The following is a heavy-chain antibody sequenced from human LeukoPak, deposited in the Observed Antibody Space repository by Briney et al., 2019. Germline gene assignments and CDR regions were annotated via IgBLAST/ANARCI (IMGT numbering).Heavy chain of an antibody. J-gene: IGHJ6*03. D-gene: IGHD1-1*01. CDR1: GGSISSSSYY. Sequence: SETLSLTCTVSGGSISSSSYYWSWIRQPPGKGLEWIGYIYYSGSTNYNPSLKSRVTISVDTSKNQFSLKLSSVTAADTAVYYCARVGRVHSTKYYYYYYYMDVWGKGTTVTISS. V-gene: IGHV4-61*01. CDR3: ARVGRVHSTKYYYYYYYMDV. CDR2: IYYSGST.